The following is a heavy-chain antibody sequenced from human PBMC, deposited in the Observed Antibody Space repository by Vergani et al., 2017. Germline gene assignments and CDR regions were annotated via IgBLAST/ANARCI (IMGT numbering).Heavy chain of an antibody. CDR3: AGDIAAAGHDDFDI. V-gene: IGHV1-69*05. Sequence: QVQLVQSGAEVKKPGSSVKVSCKASGGTFSSYAISWVRQAPGQGLEWMGRIIPIFGTANYAQKLQGRVTMTTDTSTSTAYMELRSLRSDDTAVYYCAGDIAAAGHDDFDIWGQGTMVTVSS. CDR1: GGTFSSYA. D-gene: IGHD6-13*01. J-gene: IGHJ3*02. CDR2: IIPIFGTA.